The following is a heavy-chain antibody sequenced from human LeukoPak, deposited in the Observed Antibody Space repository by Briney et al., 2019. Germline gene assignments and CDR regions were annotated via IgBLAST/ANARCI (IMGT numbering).Heavy chain of an antibody. J-gene: IGHJ4*02. CDR3: ARDLGWGSPVAY. Sequence: SETLSLTCTVSGGSISGYYWSWIRQPPGKGLEWVGYIYYSGTTNYNPSLKSRVSISVDTSKNRFSLKLSSVTAADTAVYYCARDLGWGSPVAYWGQGILVTVSS. V-gene: IGHV4-59*01. CDR2: IYYSGTT. D-gene: IGHD3-16*01. CDR1: GGSISGYY.